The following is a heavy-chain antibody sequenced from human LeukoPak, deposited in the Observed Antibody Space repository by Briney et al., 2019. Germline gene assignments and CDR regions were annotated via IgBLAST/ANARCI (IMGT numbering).Heavy chain of an antibody. Sequence: ASVKVSCKASGYTFTDYYMHWVRQAPGQGLEWMGWISAYNGNTNYAQKLQGRVTMTTDTSTSTAYMELRSLRSDDTAVYYCARDRLPYCSGGSCSLGYWGQGTLVTVSS. D-gene: IGHD2-15*01. CDR1: GYTFTDYY. CDR3: ARDRLPYCSGGSCSLGY. V-gene: IGHV1-18*04. J-gene: IGHJ4*02. CDR2: ISAYNGNT.